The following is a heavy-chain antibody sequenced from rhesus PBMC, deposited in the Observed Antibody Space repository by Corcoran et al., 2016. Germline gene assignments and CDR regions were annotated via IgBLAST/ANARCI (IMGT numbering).Heavy chain of an antibody. CDR3: ARDWDAFDF. CDR2: IYGSSTST. CDR1: GGSISDSYR. Sequence: QVQLQESGPGLVKPSETLSLTCAVSGGSISDSYRWSWIRQPTGNGLEWIGYIYGSSTSTNYNPSLQSRVTISKDTSKNQFSLKLSSVTAADTAVYYCARDWDAFDFWGQGLRVTVSS. V-gene: IGHV4S10*01. J-gene: IGHJ3*01.